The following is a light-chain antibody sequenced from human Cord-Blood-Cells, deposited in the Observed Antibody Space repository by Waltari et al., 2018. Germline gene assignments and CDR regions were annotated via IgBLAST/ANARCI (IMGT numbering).Light chain of an antibody. CDR2: DVS. CDR1: SSDVGGYNY. J-gene: IGLJ3*02. V-gene: IGLV2-14*03. Sequence: QSALTQPASVSGSPGPSTTISCTGTSSDVGGYNYVSWYQHHPGKAPKLMIYDVSNRPSGVSNRFSGSKSGNTASLTISGLQAEDEADYYCSSYTSSSTRVFGGGTKLTVL. CDR3: SSYTSSSTRV.